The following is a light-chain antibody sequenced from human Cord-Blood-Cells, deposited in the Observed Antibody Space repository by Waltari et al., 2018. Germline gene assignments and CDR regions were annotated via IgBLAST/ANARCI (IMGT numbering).Light chain of an antibody. Sequence: DIQMTQSPSTLSASVGDRVIITCRASQSISSWLDWYQQKPGKAPKLLIYKASSLESGVPSRFSDSGSGTEFTLTISSLQTDDFATYYCQQYNSYTTFGQGTKLEIK. CDR3: QQYNSYTT. CDR1: QSISSW. CDR2: KAS. V-gene: IGKV1-5*03. J-gene: IGKJ2*01.